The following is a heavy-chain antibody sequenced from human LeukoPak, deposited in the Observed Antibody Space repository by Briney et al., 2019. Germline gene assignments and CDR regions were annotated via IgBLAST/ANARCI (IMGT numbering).Heavy chain of an antibody. CDR2: IYYSGST. CDR3: ARGSYDFWSGYLGWFDP. CDR1: GGSISSGDYY. J-gene: IGHJ5*02. Sequence: PSETLSLTCTVSGGSISSGDYYWSWIRQPLGKGLEWIGYIYYSGSTYYNPSLKSRVTISVDTSMNQFSLKLSSVTAADTAVYYCARGSYDFWSGYLGWFDPWGQGTLVTVSS. V-gene: IGHV4-30-4*01. D-gene: IGHD3-3*01.